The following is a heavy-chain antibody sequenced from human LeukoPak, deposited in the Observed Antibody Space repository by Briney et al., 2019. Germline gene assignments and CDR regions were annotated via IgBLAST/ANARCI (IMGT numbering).Heavy chain of an antibody. CDR1: GFTFSSYA. Sequence: GGSLRLSCAASGFTFSSYAMHWVRQAPGKGLEWVAVISYDGSNKYYADSVKGRFTISRDNSKNTLYLQMNSLRAEDTAVYYCAFAYGSGSYPLYNWGQGTLVTVSS. V-gene: IGHV3-30*04. CDR3: AFAYGSGSYPLYN. CDR2: ISYDGSNK. J-gene: IGHJ4*02. D-gene: IGHD3-10*01.